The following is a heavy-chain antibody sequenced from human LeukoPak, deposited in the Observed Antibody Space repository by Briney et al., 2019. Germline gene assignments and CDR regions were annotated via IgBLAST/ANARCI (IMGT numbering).Heavy chain of an antibody. J-gene: IGHJ5*02. CDR3: ARDRGSGDDNWFDP. Sequence: PSETLSLTCTVSGASISSYYWSWIRQPPGKGLEWIGYRYYSGSTNYNPSLKSRVTISVDTSKNQVSLKLSSATAADTAVYYCARDRGSGDDNWFDPWGQGTLVTVSS. CDR2: RYYSGST. CDR1: GASISSYY. V-gene: IGHV4-59*01. D-gene: IGHD3-10*01.